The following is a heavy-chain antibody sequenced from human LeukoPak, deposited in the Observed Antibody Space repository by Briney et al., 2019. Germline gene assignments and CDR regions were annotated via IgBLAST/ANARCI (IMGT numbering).Heavy chain of an antibody. Sequence: SETLSLTCTVYGGSFSGYYWSWIRQPPGKGLEWIGEINHSGNTNDNPSLKSRVTISIDTSKNQFSLKLSSVTAADTALYYCARRRGGGRGGFPYYNYYGMDVWGQGTTVTVSS. CDR2: INHSGNT. J-gene: IGHJ6*02. V-gene: IGHV4-34*01. D-gene: IGHD2-15*01. CDR1: GGSFSGYY. CDR3: ARRRGGGRGGFPYYNYYGMDV.